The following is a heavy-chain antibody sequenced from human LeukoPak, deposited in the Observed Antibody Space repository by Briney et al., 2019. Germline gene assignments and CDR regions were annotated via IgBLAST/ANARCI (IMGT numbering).Heavy chain of an antibody. CDR3: ASDIVVVPAAWGYFDC. Sequence: PSETLSLTCTVSGGSISSSSYYWGWIRQPPGKGLEWIGSIYYSGSTYYNPYLKSRVTISIDTSKNKFSLKLSSVTAADTAMYYCASDIVVVPAAWGYFDCWGQGTLVTVSS. CDR1: GGSISSSSYY. D-gene: IGHD2-2*01. CDR2: IYYSGST. V-gene: IGHV4-39*07. J-gene: IGHJ4*02.